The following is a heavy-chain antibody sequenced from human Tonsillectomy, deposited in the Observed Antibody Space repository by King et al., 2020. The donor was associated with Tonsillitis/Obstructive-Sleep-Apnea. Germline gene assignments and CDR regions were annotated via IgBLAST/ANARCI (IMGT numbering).Heavy chain of an antibody. D-gene: IGHD4-17*01. J-gene: IGHJ6*02. V-gene: IGHV3-23*04. CDR3: AKGDGTTVTTAYYYYGMDV. CDR2: ISGSGGST. CDR1: GFTFSSYA. Sequence: VQLVESGGGLVQPGGSLRLSCAASGFTFSSYAMSWVRQAPGKGLEWVSAISGSGGSTYYADSVKGRFTISRDNSKNTLYLQMNSLRAEDTAVYYCAKGDGTTVTTAYYYYGMDVGAKGPRSPSP.